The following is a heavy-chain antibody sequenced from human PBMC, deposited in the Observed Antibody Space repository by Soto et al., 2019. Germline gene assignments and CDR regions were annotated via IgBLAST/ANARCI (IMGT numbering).Heavy chain of an antibody. V-gene: IGHV1-3*01. J-gene: IGHJ4*02. CDR1: GYTFTNYA. Sequence: AVKGSRKASGYTFTNYAIPWVRQGPRQRLEWIGWINVGNGDTKYSRKFQGRGTITRATSATTSDIELSRLRSQYTAIYYCARDRGIGVSTDFDYWGRGTLVIVSA. D-gene: IGHD6-13*01. CDR2: INVGNGDT. CDR3: ARDRGIGVSTDFDY.